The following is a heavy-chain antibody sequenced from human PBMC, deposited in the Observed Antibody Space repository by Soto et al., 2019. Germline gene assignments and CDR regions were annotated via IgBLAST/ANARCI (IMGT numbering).Heavy chain of an antibody. CDR3: ARDGEICSSTSCYELGNNWFDP. D-gene: IGHD2-2*01. CDR1: GGTFSSYA. V-gene: IGHV1-69*13. CDR2: IIPIFGTA. Sequence: SVKVSCKASGGTFSSYAISWVRQAPGQGLEWMGGIIPIFGTANYAQKFQGRVTITADESTSTAYMELSSLRSEDTAVYYCARDGEICSSTSCYELGNNWFDPWGQGTLVTVSS. J-gene: IGHJ5*02.